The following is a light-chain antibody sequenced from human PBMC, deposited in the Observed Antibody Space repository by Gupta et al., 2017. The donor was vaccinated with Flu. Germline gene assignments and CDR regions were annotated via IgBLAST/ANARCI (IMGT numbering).Light chain of an antibody. CDR1: TLRGYL. CDR3: NSRDSSADHLV. J-gene: IGLJ2*01. V-gene: IGLV3-19*01. CDR2: GEN. Sequence: SSELTQEPAVSVALGQTVRITCQGDTLRGYLISWYQQKPGQAPVLVIYGENNRPSGIPDRFSGSNSENTASLTITGAHAEDEGDYYCNSRDSSADHLVFGGGTKLTVL.